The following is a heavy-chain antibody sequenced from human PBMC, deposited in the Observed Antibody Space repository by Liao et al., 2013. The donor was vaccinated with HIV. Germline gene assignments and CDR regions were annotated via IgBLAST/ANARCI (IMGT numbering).Heavy chain of an antibody. Sequence: QVQLQESGPGLVKPSQTLSLTCTVSGGSISSGSFSWNWIRQPAGKGLEWIGHIYTSGRTNYNPSLKSRVTMSVDTSKNQFSLKLSSVTAADTAVYYCGRVEWITMVRGPDYSYYYMDVWGNGTAVTVSS. CDR3: GRVEWITMVRGPDYSYYYMDV. CDR2: IYTSGRT. D-gene: IGHD3-10*01. CDR1: GGSISSGSFS. V-gene: IGHV4-61*02. J-gene: IGHJ6*03.